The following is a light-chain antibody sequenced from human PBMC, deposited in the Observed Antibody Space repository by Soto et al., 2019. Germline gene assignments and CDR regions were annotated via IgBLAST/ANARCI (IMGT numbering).Light chain of an antibody. CDR1: QSISSW. Sequence: DIQMTQSPSTLSASVGDRVTITCRASQSISSWLDWYQQKPGKAPNLLIYKASFLRSGVPSRFSGSGSGTEFTLTISSLQPDDFATYYCQQYSIYSRTFGQGTKVELK. V-gene: IGKV1-5*03. CDR2: KAS. CDR3: QQYSIYSRT. J-gene: IGKJ1*01.